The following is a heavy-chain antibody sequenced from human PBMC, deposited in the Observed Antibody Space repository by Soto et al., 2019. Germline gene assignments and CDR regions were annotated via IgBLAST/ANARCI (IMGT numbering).Heavy chain of an antibody. J-gene: IGHJ3*02. CDR1: GFTFSSYG. CDR3: AKVLGEWELRTAFDI. V-gene: IGHV3-30*18. CDR2: ISYDGSNK. D-gene: IGHD1-26*01. Sequence: QVQLVESGGGVVQPRRSLRLSCAASGFTFSSYGMHWVRQAPGKGLEWVAVISYDGSNKYYADSVKGRFTISRDNSKNTLYLQMNSLRAEDTAVYYCAKVLGEWELRTAFDIWGQGTMVTVSS.